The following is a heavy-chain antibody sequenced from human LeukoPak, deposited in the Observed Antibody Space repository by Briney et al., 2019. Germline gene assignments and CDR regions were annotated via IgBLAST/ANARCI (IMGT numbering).Heavy chain of an antibody. D-gene: IGHD3-3*01. Sequence: GGSLRLSCAASGFTFSSYWMHWVRQAPGKGLVWVSRINSDGSSTSYADSVKGRFTISRDNAKNTLYLQTNSLRAEDTAVYYCARDKKKVAYDFWSGGGSFDYWGQGTLVTVSS. J-gene: IGHJ4*02. CDR3: ARDKKKVAYDFWSGGGSFDY. CDR1: GFTFSSYW. V-gene: IGHV3-74*01. CDR2: INSDGSST.